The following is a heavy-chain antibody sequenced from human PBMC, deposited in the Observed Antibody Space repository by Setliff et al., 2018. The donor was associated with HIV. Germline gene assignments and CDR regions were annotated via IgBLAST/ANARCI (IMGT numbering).Heavy chain of an antibody. V-gene: IGHV4-31*03. CDR3: ARGTLYYYDTGGYSYFDY. Sequence: SETLSLTCTVSGGSISSGGYYWSWIRQHPGKGLEWVGYIYYSGSTYYNPSLKSRVTISVDTSRNQFSLKLSSVTAADTAVFYCARGTLYYYDTGGYSYFDYWGQGTLVTVSS. CDR2: IYYSGST. J-gene: IGHJ4*02. D-gene: IGHD3-22*01. CDR1: GGSISSGGYY.